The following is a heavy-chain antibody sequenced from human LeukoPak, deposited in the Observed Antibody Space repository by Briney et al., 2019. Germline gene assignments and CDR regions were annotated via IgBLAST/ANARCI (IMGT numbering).Heavy chain of an antibody. V-gene: IGHV1-69*13. CDR3: ARNSGWYLEQAGASYYYYIDV. J-gene: IGHJ6*03. D-gene: IGHD6-19*01. CDR1: GGTFSSYG. CDR2: IIPLFGTA. Sequence: ASVKVSCKASGGTFSSYGFSWVRQAPGHGLEWMGGIIPLFGTANYAQKFQGRVTITADDSTSTLYMEVSSLRSEDTAVYYCARNSGWYLEQAGASYYYYIDVWGKGTTVTVSS.